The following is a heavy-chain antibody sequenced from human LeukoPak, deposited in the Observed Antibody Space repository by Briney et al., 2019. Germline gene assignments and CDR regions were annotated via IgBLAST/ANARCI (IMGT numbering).Heavy chain of an antibody. D-gene: IGHD5-12*01. CDR1: GDSFSSSTYY. CDR2: ICYSVST. Sequence: SETLSLTCTVSGDSFSSSTYYWVWIRQPPGKGLEWIVNICYSVSTYDNPSLRSRVTMCVDTSKNQFSLRLSSVTAAHTAIYYCARHSRSGYGGYENAFDLWGQGTMVSVSS. J-gene: IGHJ3*01. V-gene: IGHV4-39*01. CDR3: ARHSRSGYGGYENAFDL.